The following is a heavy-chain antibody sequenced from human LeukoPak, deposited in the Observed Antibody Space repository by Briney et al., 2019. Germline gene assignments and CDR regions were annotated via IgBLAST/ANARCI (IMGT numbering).Heavy chain of an antibody. D-gene: IGHD3-22*01. CDR2: IYYSGST. CDR3: ARDSSGSIGY. J-gene: IGHJ4*02. V-gene: IGHV4-31*03. Sequence: KTSETLSLTCTVSGGSISSGGYYWSWIRQHPGKGLEWIGYIYYSGSTYCNPSLKSRVTISVDTSKNQFSLKLSSVTAADTAVYYCARDSSGSIGYWGQGTLVTVSS. CDR1: GGSISSGGYY.